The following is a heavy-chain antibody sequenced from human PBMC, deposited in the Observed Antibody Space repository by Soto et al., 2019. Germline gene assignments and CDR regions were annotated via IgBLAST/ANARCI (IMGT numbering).Heavy chain of an antibody. D-gene: IGHD3-22*01. V-gene: IGHV4-39*01. J-gene: IGHJ4*02. CDR3: ARIDYYDSSGHTPDQYYFDY. CDR2: IYYSGST. CDR1: GGSISSSSYY. Sequence: QLQLQESGPGLVKPSETLSLTCTVSGGSISSSSYYWGWIRQPPGKGLEWIGSIYYSGSTYYNPSLKSRVTISVDTSKNQFSLKLSSVTAADTAVYYCARIDYYDSSGHTPDQYYFDYWGQGTLVTVSS.